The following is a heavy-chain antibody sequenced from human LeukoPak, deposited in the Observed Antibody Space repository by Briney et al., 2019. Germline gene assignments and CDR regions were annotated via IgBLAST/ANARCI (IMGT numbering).Heavy chain of an antibody. CDR3: ARHLLADCGADCWYYWYFDL. CDR2: VHYRGGT. J-gene: IGHJ2*01. Sequence: SETLSLTCTVSGGSIRRYYWSWIRQTPGKGLEWIGYVHYRGGTNYNPSFESRLTILVDMSKNQFSLKLSSVTAADTAVYYCARHLLADCGADCWYYWYFDLWGRGTLVTVSS. D-gene: IGHD2-21*02. V-gene: IGHV4-59*08. CDR1: GGSIRRYY.